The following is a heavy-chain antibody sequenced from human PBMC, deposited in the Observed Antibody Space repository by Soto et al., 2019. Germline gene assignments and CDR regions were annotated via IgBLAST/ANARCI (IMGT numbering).Heavy chain of an antibody. CDR1: GFTVSRNY. CDR2: IDTGGST. D-gene: IGHD6-13*01. Sequence: GGSLRLSCAASGFTVSRNYMSWVRQAPGKGLEWVSVIDTGGSTHYADSVKGRFTISRDNSKNTLYLQMNSLRAEDTAVYYCAMTPPSSWYIRLDYWGQGTLVTVSS. V-gene: IGHV3-66*01. J-gene: IGHJ4*02. CDR3: AMTPPSSWYIRLDY.